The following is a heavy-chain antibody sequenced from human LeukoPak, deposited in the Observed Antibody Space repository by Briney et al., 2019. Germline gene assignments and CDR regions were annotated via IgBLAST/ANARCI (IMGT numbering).Heavy chain of an antibody. D-gene: IGHD1-26*01. CDR1: RFTFSSYA. V-gene: IGHV3-23*01. CDR2: ISGSGGST. J-gene: IGHJ4*02. CDR3: AKGSESGSYVIDY. Sequence: GGSLRLSCAASRFTFSSYAMSWVRQAPGKGLEWVSAISGSGGSTYYADSVKGRFTISRDNSKNTLYLQMNSLRAEDTAVCYCAKGSESGSYVIDYWGQGTLVTVSS.